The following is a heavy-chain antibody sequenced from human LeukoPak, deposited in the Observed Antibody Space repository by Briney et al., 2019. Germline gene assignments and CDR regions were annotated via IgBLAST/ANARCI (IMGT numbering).Heavy chain of an antibody. Sequence: GESLKISCKGSGYTFTNYWIGWVRQMPGKGLEWMGLIFPTDSDTKYSPSFDGQITISADKSISTAYLQWSSLKASDTAIYYCARQSDTANDYWGQGTLVTVSS. CDR2: IFPTDSDT. D-gene: IGHD5-18*01. J-gene: IGHJ4*02. CDR1: GYTFTNYW. V-gene: IGHV5-51*01. CDR3: ARQSDTANDY.